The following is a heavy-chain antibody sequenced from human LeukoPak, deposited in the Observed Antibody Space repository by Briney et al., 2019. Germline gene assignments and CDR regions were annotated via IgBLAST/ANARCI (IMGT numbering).Heavy chain of an antibody. D-gene: IGHD4-23*01. CDR3: AIDRVPDYGGYSTNYYYVLDF. CDR1: GYTFTCYY. V-gene: IGHV1-2*04. J-gene: IGHJ6*02. Sequence: VKVSCKASGYTFTCYYMQWVRQAPGQGLEWMGWINLNSGGTNYAQKFQGWVTMTRHPPISTAFMVLIRLRSDDAAFYYCAIDRVPDYGGYSTNYYYVLDFWGQGTTVTVSS. CDR2: INLNSGGT.